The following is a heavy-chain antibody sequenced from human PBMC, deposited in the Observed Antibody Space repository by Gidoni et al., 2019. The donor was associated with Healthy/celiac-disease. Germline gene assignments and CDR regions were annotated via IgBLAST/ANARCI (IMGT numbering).Heavy chain of an antibody. CDR3: ARPGLEAVGVAGWFDP. D-gene: IGHD3-10*01. V-gene: IGHV5-51*01. Sequence: EVQLVQSGAEVKKPGESLKISCKGSGYSFTSYWIGWVRQMPGKGLEWMGIIYPGDYDTRYSPSFQGQVTISADKSISTAYLQWSSLKASDTAMYYCARPGLEAVGVAGWFDPWGQGTLVTVSS. J-gene: IGHJ5*02. CDR1: GYSFTSYW. CDR2: IYPGDYDT.